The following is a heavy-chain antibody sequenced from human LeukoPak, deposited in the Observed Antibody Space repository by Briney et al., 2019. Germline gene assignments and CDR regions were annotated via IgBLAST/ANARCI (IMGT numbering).Heavy chain of an antibody. V-gene: IGHV1-18*01. CDR2: ISAYNGNT. D-gene: IGHD1-1*01. J-gene: IGHJ3*02. Sequence: GASVKVSCKASGYTFISYGISWVRQAPGQRVEWMGWISAYNGNTNYAQKLQGRVTMTTDTSTSTAYMELRSLRSDDTAVYYCARDRNGVSAFDIWGQGTMVTVSS. CDR1: GYTFISYG. CDR3: ARDRNGVSAFDI.